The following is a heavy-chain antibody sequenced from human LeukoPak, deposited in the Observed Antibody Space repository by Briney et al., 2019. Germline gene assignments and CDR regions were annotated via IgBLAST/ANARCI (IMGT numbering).Heavy chain of an antibody. CDR1: GGSISSSSYY. Sequence: SETLSLTCTVSGGSISSSSYYWGWIRQPPGKGLEWIGSIYYSGSTYYNPSLKSRVTISVDTSKNQFSLKLSSVTAADTAVYYCARGTTYYYDSSGIESFDPWGQGTLVTVSS. D-gene: IGHD3-22*01. CDR2: IYYSGST. J-gene: IGHJ5*02. V-gene: IGHV4-39*07. CDR3: ARGTTYYYDSSGIESFDP.